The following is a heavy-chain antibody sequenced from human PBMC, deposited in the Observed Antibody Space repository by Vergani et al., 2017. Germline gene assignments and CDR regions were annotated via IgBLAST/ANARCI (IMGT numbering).Heavy chain of an antibody. D-gene: IGHD2-15*01. CDR1: GESIRSGSHY. Sequence: QVKLQESGPGLLKPSQTLSLTCTVSGESIRSGSHYWSWIRQPAGKGPEWIGHIHTGGSTDLNPSFKIRVSISVDTSKSPFSLKLNPVTVADTAVYYCARSRPYCTSGSCPAIWGQGTLVTVSS. J-gene: IGHJ4*02. CDR2: IHTGGST. V-gene: IGHV4-61*02. CDR3: ARSRPYCTSGSCPAI.